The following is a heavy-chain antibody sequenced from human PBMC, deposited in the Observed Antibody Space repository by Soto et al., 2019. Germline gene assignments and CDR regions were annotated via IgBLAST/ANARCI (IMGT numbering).Heavy chain of an antibody. CDR3: ARDLAKGGGSAGFDY. D-gene: IGHD1-26*01. Sequence: GASVKVSCKASGYTFTGYYMHWVRQAPGQGLEWMGWINPNSGGTNYAQKFQGWVTMTRDTSISTAYMELSRLRSDDTAVYYCARDLAKGGGSAGFDYWGQGTLVTVSS. CDR2: INPNSGGT. J-gene: IGHJ4*02. V-gene: IGHV1-2*04. CDR1: GYTFTGYY.